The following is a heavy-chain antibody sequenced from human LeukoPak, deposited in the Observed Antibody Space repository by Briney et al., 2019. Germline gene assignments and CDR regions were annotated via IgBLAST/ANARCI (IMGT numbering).Heavy chain of an antibody. D-gene: IGHD1-1*01. V-gene: IGHV3-30*02. CDR2: IRNGGSNK. CDR1: EFTFRSYN. CDR3: ARDSLDYYCMDV. Sequence: PGGSLRLSCAASEFTFRSYNMHWVRQAPGTGLEWVAFIRNGGSNKYYADSVKGRFTISRDNSKNTLYLQMNSLRAEDTAVYYCARDSLDYYCMDVWGKGTTVTVSS. J-gene: IGHJ6*03.